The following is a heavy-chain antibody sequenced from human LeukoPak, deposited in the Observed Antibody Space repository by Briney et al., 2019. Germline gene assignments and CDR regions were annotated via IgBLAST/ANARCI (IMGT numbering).Heavy chain of an antibody. D-gene: IGHD3-3*01. CDR1: GGSISSGGYY. CDR3: ARENYDFWSGYPYYYYGMDV. Sequence: PSETLSLTCTVSGGSISSGGYYWSWIRQHPGKGLEGIGYIYYSGSTYYNPSLKSRVTISVDTSKNQFSLKLSSVTAADTAVYYCARENYDFWSGYPYYYYGMDVWGQGTTVTVSS. CDR2: IYYSGST. J-gene: IGHJ6*02. V-gene: IGHV4-31*03.